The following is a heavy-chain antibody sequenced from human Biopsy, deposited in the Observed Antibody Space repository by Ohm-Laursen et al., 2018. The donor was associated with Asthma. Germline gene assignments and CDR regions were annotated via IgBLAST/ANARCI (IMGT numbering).Heavy chain of an antibody. D-gene: IGHD2-15*01. CDR2: IHYSGST. CDR1: GVSIRSYY. Sequence: SETLSLTCPVSGVSIRSYYWTWIRQPPGKGLEWIGNIHYSGSTYSNPSLKSRVTISVEPSKKQISLRLSSVIAADTAVYYCAGFCSGGNCPDHWGQGTLVTVSS. CDR3: AGFCSGGNCPDH. J-gene: IGHJ4*02. V-gene: IGHV4-59*01.